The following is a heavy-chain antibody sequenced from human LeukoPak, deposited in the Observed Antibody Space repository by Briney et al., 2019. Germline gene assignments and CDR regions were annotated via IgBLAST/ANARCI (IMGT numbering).Heavy chain of an antibody. V-gene: IGHV3-7*01. D-gene: IGHD5-18*01. CDR2: IKQDGSEK. CDR1: GFTFSSYW. J-gene: IGHJ4*02. Sequence: GGSLRLSCAASGFTFSSYWMSWVRQAPGKGLEWVANIKQDGSEKYYVDSVKGQFTISGDNAKNSLYLQMNSLGAEDTAVYYCARDTPHGQLWLDWGQGTLVTVSS. CDR3: ARDTPHGQLWLD.